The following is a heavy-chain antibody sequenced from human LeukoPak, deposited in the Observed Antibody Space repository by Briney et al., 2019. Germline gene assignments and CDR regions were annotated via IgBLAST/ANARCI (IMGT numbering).Heavy chain of an antibody. D-gene: IGHD6-19*01. Sequence: PGGSLRLSYAASGFTFSNAWMSWVRQAPGKGLEWVGRIKSKTDGGTTDYAAPVKGRFTISRDDSKNTLYLQMNSLKTEDTAVYYCTTGTSGWYSYYYYYMDVWGKGTTATVSS. CDR1: GFTFSNAW. CDR2: IKSKTDGGTT. CDR3: TTGTSGWYSYYYYYMDV. V-gene: IGHV3-15*01. J-gene: IGHJ6*03.